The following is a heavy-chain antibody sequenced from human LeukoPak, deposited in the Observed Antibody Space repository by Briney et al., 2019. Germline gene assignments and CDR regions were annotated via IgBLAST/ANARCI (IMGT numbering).Heavy chain of an antibody. D-gene: IGHD6-19*01. J-gene: IGHJ4*02. CDR1: GYTFTSYG. Sequence: GASVKVSCKASGYTFTSYGISWVRQAPGQGLEWMGWISAYNGNTNYAQKLQGRVTMTTDTSTSTVYMELSSLRSEDTAVYYCARGSIAVAGSSDYWGQGTLVTVSS. V-gene: IGHV1-18*01. CDR3: ARGSIAVAGSSDY. CDR2: ISAYNGNT.